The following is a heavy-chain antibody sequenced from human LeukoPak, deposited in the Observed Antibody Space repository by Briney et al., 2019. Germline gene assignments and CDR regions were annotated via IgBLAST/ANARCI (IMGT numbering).Heavy chain of an antibody. Sequence: ASVKVSCKVSGYTLTELSMHWVRQAPGKGLEWMGGFDPEDGETIYAQKFQGRVTMTEDTSTDTAYMELSSLRSEDTAVYYCAREVGSKGYCSGGSCRQEEDYWGQGTLVTVSS. J-gene: IGHJ4*02. CDR1: GYTLTELS. CDR2: FDPEDGET. CDR3: AREVGSKGYCSGGSCRQEEDY. V-gene: IGHV1-24*01. D-gene: IGHD2-15*01.